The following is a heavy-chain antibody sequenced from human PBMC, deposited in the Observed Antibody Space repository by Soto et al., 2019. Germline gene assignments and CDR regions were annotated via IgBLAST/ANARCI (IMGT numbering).Heavy chain of an antibody. J-gene: IGHJ4*02. V-gene: IGHV3-30*18. CDR1: GFAFNKFG. D-gene: IGHD1-26*01. Sequence: ESGGGVVQPGTSLRLSCEASGFAFNKFGMHWVRQAPGKGLEWVAFISYDGSYQYYADSVQGRLTITRDNSMNTLNMQLNSLRREDTAVYYCAKGGEVGGVLGDHWGQGTLVTVS. CDR3: AKGGEVGGVLGDH. CDR2: ISYDGSYQ.